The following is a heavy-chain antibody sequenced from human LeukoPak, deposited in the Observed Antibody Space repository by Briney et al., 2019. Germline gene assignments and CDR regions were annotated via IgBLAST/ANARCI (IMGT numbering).Heavy chain of an antibody. CDR3: AKDPSGGYYDSSGYRLDAFDI. CDR2: ISSSGSTI. V-gene: IGHV3-11*01. D-gene: IGHD3-22*01. CDR1: GFTFSDYY. J-gene: IGHJ3*02. Sequence: GGSLRLSCAASGFTFSDYYMSWIRQAPGKGLEWVSYISSSGSTIYYADSVKGRFTISRDNSKNTLYLQMNSLRAEDTAVYYCAKDPSGGYYDSSGYRLDAFDIWGQGTMVTVSS.